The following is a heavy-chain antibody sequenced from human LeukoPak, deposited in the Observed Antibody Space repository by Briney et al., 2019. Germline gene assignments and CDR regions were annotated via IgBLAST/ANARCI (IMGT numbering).Heavy chain of an antibody. J-gene: IGHJ4*02. D-gene: IGHD1-26*01. Sequence: PSETLSLTCIVSGGSISSYYWSWIRQPPGKGLEWIGYIYYSGSTNYNPSLKSRVTISVDTSKNQFSLKLSSVTAADTAVYYCARQVVGATFDYWGQGTLVTVSS. CDR3: ARQVVGATFDY. V-gene: IGHV4-59*08. CDR2: IYYSGST. CDR1: GGSISSYY.